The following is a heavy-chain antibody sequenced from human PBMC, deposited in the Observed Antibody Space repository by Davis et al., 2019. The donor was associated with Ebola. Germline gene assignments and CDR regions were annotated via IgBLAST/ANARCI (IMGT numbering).Heavy chain of an antibody. V-gene: IGHV3-23*01. Sequence: GESLKISCAASGFTFSSYAMSWVRQAPGKGLEWVSAISGSGGSTYYADSVKGRFTISRDNSKNTLYLQMNSLRAEDTAVYYCAAEDIVVVPAAGTGLDYWGQGTLVTVSS. J-gene: IGHJ4*02. CDR1: GFTFSSYA. CDR3: AAEDIVVVPAAGTGLDY. CDR2: ISGSGGST. D-gene: IGHD2-2*01.